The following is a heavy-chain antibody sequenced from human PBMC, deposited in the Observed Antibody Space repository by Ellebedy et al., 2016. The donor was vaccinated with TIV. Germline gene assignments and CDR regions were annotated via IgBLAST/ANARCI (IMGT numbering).Heavy chain of an antibody. CDR2: IYPGDPDA. CDR3: ARLPNYGYNDAFDL. D-gene: IGHD3-10*01. V-gene: IGHV5-51*01. J-gene: IGHJ3*01. CDR1: GYTFINYW. Sequence: PGGSLRLSCKGSGYTFINYWIGWVRQMPGKGLEWIGIIYPGDPDARYSPSLQGQVTISADKSSGTAYLQWSSLKASDTAMYYCARLPNYGYNDAFDLWGQGTMVTVSS.